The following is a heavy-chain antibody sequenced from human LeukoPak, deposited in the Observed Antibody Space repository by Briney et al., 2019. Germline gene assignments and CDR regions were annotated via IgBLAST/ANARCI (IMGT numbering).Heavy chain of an antibody. Sequence: PGGSLRLSCAASGFTFSSYWMSWVRQAPGKGLEWVANIKQDGSEKYYVDSVKGRFTISRDNAKNSLYLQMNSLRAEDTAVYYCARDPTAYSSGWLYYYYYYMDVWGKGTTVTISS. J-gene: IGHJ6*03. CDR2: IKQDGSEK. CDR1: GFTFSSYW. D-gene: IGHD6-19*01. V-gene: IGHV3-7*01. CDR3: ARDPTAYSSGWLYYYYYYMDV.